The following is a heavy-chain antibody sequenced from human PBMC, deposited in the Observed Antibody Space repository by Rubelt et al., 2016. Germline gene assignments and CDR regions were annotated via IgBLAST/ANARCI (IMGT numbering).Heavy chain of an antibody. CDR3: AREVMAISDY. Sequence: QVQLVQSGAEVKKPGASVKVSCKASGYTFTSYGISWVRQAPGQGLEWMGWISAYNGNTNYAQRLKCRGTRTTDTSTSTAYMGLRSLRSDDTAVYYCAREVMAISDYWGQGTLVTVSS. J-gene: IGHJ4*02. CDR1: GYTFTSYG. CDR2: ISAYNGNT. D-gene: IGHD2-21*01. V-gene: IGHV1-18*01.